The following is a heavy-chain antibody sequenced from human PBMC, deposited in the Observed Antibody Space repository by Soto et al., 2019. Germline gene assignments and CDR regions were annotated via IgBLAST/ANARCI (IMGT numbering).Heavy chain of an antibody. D-gene: IGHD6-13*01. V-gene: IGHV3-23*01. CDR2: ISGSGGSS. CDR3: AKVTKRAAAGRYEYYKYGMDV. J-gene: IGHJ6*02. Sequence: PGGSLRLSCATSGLTFSNYAMTWVRQAPGKGLEWVSVISGSGGSSYYAASVKGRFTISRDNSKNTLFLQMNGLRAEDTAVYYCAKVTKRAAAGRYEYYKYGMDVWGQGTTVTVSS. CDR1: GLTFSNYA.